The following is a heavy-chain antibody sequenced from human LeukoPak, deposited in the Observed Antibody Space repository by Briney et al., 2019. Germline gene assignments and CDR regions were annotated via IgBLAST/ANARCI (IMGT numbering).Heavy chain of an antibody. CDR2: ISGRADAT. V-gene: IGHV3-23*01. D-gene: IGHD4-17*01. Sequence: GGSLRLSCAASGININTYAMSWVRQAGGKGLEWSSAISGRADATYYTDSVRGRLIISRETNTLLLQMNSLKAEDTALYYCVKDLLRNGDYVGHLDYWGQGTLVTVSS. CDR3: VKDLLRNGDYVGHLDY. CDR1: GININTYA. J-gene: IGHJ4*02.